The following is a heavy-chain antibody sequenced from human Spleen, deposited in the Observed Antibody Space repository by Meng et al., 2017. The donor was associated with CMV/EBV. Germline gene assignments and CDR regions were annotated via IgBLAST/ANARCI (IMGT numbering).Heavy chain of an antibody. D-gene: IGHD1-1*01. CDR2: ISYIGST. J-gene: IGHJ3*02. Sequence: ESLKISCAASGFTFRDCWMSWLRQPPGKGLEWIGYISYIGSTNYNPSLKSRVTISVDTSKNQFSLKLSSVTAADTAVFYCARAILERNAFDMWGQGTMVTVSS. V-gene: IGHV4-59*01. CDR3: ARAILERNAFDM. CDR1: GFTFRDCW.